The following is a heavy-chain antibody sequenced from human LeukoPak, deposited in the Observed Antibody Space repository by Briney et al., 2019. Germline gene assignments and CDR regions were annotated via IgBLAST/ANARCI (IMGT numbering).Heavy chain of an antibody. CDR1: GGSISSDDYY. D-gene: IGHD2-2*02. V-gene: IGHV4-30-4*01. CDR2: IYYSGST. CDR3: ASSQYCSSTSCYRMGHWFDR. J-gene: IGHJ5*02. Sequence: SETLSLTCTVSGGSISSDDYYWSWIRQAPGTGLEWIVYIYYSGSTYYNPSLKSRVIISVDTSKNQFSLKLSSVTAADTAVYYCASSQYCSSTSCYRMGHWFDRWGQGTLVTVSS.